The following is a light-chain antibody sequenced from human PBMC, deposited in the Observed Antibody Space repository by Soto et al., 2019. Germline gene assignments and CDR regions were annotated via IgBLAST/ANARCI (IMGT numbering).Light chain of an antibody. CDR3: QQRNNWPMYT. J-gene: IGKJ2*01. CDR1: QSVSSY. Sequence: EIVLTQSPATLSLSPGERATLSCRASQSVSSYLAWYQQKPGQAPRLLIYDASNRATGIPARFSGGGSGTDFTLTISSLEPEDFAVYYCQQRNNWPMYTFGPGTKLEIK. CDR2: DAS. V-gene: IGKV3-11*01.